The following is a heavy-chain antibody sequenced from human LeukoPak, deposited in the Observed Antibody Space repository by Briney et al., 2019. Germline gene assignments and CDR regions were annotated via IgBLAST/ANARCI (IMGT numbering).Heavy chain of an antibody. V-gene: IGHV3-30*04. CDR2: ISYDGSNK. CDR1: GFTFSSYA. J-gene: IGHJ4*02. Sequence: GGSLRLSCAASGFTFSSYAMHWVRQAPGKGLEWVAVISYDGSNKYYADSVKGRFTISRDNSKNTLYLQMNSLRAEDTAVYYCARDRRDGYNKVFDWWGQGTLVAVSS. D-gene: IGHD5-24*01. CDR3: ARDRRDGYNKVFDW.